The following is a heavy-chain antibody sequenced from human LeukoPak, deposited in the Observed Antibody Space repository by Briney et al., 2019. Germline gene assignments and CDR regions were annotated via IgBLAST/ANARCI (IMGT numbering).Heavy chain of an antibody. V-gene: IGHV3-7*03. Sequence: QPGGSLRLSCAASGFTFSGYWMSWVRQAPGKGLEWVANIKQDGSEKYYVDSVKGRFTISRDNAKNSLYLQMNSLRAEDTAVYYCARGRDGYNRYPTQFDYWGQGTLVIVSS. CDR2: IKQDGSEK. D-gene: IGHD5-24*01. J-gene: IGHJ4*02. CDR1: GFTFSGYW. CDR3: ARGRDGYNRYPTQFDY.